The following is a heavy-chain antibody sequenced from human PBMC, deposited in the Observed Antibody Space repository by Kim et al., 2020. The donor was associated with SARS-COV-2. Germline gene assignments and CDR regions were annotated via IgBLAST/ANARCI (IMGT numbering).Heavy chain of an antibody. CDR3: ARDKYGGPFDY. V-gene: IGHV4-59*01. CDR2: IYYSGST. CDR1: GGSISSYY. J-gene: IGHJ4*02. Sequence: SETLSLTCTVSGGSISSYYWSWIRQPPGKGLEWIGYIYYSGSTNYNPSLKSRVTISVDTSKNQFSLKVSSVTAADTAIYYCARDKYGGPFDYWGQGTLVTVSS. D-gene: IGHD4-17*01.